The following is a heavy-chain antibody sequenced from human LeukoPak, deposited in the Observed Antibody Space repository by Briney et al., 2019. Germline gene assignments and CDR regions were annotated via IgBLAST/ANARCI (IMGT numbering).Heavy chain of an antibody. D-gene: IGHD1-26*01. V-gene: IGHV3-74*01. CDR3: VRDFVGPDDL. J-gene: IGHJ5*02. CDR1: GFTLSKYW. CDR2: INRDGSRI. Sequence: GGSLRLSCGDSGFTLSKYWMHWVRQVPGKGLTWVSRINRDGSRINHAGSVKGRFTISRDNAKNTLYLQMNSLRPEDTAVYYCVRDFVGPDDLWGQGTLVTVSS.